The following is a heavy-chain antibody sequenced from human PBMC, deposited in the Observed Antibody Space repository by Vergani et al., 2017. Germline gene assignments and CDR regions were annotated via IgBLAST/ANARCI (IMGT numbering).Heavy chain of an antibody. J-gene: IGHJ4*02. CDR3: ARGPAVGSFDY. CDR2: INHSGST. V-gene: IGHV4-34*01. D-gene: IGHD1-26*01. Sequence: VQLQQWGAGLLKPSETLSLTCAVYGGSFSGYYWSWIRQPPGKGLEWIGEINHSGSTNYNPSLKSRVTISVDTSKNQFSRKLSSVTAADTAVYYCARGPAVGSFDYWGQGTLVTVSS. CDR1: GGSFSGYY.